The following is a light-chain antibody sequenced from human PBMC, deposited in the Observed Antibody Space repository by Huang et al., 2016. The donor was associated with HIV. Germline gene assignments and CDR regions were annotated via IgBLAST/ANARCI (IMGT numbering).Light chain of an antibody. J-gene: IGKJ1*01. CDR3: QQTYNTPQT. Sequence: DIQMTQSPSSLSASVGDRLTITCRASQTISNYLNWYQQKPGKAPQLLIYAASTLQSGVPSRFSGSGFGTDFTLTISSRQPEDFATYYCQQTYNTPQTFGRGTRVEIK. CDR2: AAS. CDR1: QTISNY. V-gene: IGKV1-39*01.